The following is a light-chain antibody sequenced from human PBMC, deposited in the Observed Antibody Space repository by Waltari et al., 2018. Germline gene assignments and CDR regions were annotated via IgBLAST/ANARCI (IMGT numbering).Light chain of an antibody. Sequence: QSALTQPASVSGSPGQSITLPCSGIGSAVGASDHVSWHQHHPGKAPQVIIYDVINRPAGVSDRFSASQSANTASLTISRLQPDDEADYYCSSQTLDGHILFGGGTRLTVL. CDR1: GSAVGASDH. J-gene: IGLJ2*01. V-gene: IGLV2-14*03. CDR2: DVI. CDR3: SSQTLDGHIL.